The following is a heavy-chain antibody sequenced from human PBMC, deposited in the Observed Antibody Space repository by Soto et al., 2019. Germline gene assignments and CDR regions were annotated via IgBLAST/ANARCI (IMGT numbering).Heavy chain of an antibody. CDR3: ANSRHLSTAY. D-gene: IGHD2-21*02. Sequence: QVQLVQSGAEVKKPGASVKVSCKASGYTFTSDGISWVRQAPGQGLEWMGWISTYNGNRDYAQKFQGRVTMTTDTSTSTAHTELRSLSSDATAVYYCANSRHLSTAYWGQGTLVTVSS. CDR1: GYTFTSDG. V-gene: IGHV1-18*01. J-gene: IGHJ4*02. CDR2: ISTYNGNR.